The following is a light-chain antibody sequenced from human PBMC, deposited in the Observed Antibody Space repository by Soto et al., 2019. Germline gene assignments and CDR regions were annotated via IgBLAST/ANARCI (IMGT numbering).Light chain of an antibody. CDR3: QQSHSTPYT. Sequence: DVPMTQSPSSLSASVGDRVTITCRASQSINIYLNWYQQKPGKAPKLLIYAASSLQSGVPSRFSGNGVGTHFTLTISSLQPEDFATYHCQQSHSTPYTFGQGTRLEIK. V-gene: IGKV1-39*01. CDR1: QSINIY. J-gene: IGKJ5*01. CDR2: AAS.